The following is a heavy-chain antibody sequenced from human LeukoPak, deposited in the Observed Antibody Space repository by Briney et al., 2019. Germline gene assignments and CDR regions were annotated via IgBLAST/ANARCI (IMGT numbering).Heavy chain of an antibody. Sequence: ASVKVSCKASGYTFTSYGISWVRQAPGQGLEWMGWISAYNGNTNYAQKLQGRVTMTTDTSTSTAYMELRSLRSDDTAVYCCAKAPSDYYYFDYWGQGTLVTVSS. V-gene: IGHV1-18*01. CDR2: ISAYNGNT. CDR3: AKAPSDYYYFDY. D-gene: IGHD5-12*01. CDR1: GYTFTSYG. J-gene: IGHJ4*02.